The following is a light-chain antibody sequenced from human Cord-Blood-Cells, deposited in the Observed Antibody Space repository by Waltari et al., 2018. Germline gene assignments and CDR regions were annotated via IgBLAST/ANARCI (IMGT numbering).Light chain of an antibody. CDR3: QQYDNLPFT. CDR2: DAP. Sequence: DIQMTQSPSSLSASVGDRVTITCQASQDISNYLNWYQKKPGKAPKLLIYDAPNVEPGVPSRFSGSGSVTDFTFTISSLQHEHIASYYCQQYDNLPFTFGPGTKVDIK. CDR1: QDISNY. V-gene: IGKV1-33*01. J-gene: IGKJ3*01.